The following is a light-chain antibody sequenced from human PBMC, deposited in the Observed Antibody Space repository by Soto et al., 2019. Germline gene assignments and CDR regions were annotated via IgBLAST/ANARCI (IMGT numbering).Light chain of an antibody. J-gene: IGKJ5*01. Sequence: VVVTKSTLSLPANLRQPASISCMATQSLVHSDGIAYFSWFQQRPGRSPRRLIYKVSNRDSGVPARFSGSGSGTDFALKISRVEAEDVGVYYCMHGTHWPIPFGQVRRPAIK. V-gene: IGKV2-30*02. CDR3: MHGTHWPIP. CDR2: KVS. CDR1: QSLVHSDGIAY.